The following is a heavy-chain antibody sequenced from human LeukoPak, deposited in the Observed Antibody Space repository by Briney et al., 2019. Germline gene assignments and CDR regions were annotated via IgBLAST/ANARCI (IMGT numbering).Heavy chain of an antibody. CDR2: MNPNSGNT. CDR3: ARGRKAYCGGDCYPFYYYYYYMDV. CDR1: GYTFTSYD. D-gene: IGHD2-21*02. V-gene: IGHV1-8*01. J-gene: IGHJ6*03. Sequence: ASVKVSCKASGYTFTSYDINWVRQATGQGLEWMGWMNPNSGNTGYAQKFQGRVTMTRNTSISTAYMELSSLRSEDTAVYYCARGRKAYCGGDCYPFYYYYYYMDVWGKGTTVTVSS.